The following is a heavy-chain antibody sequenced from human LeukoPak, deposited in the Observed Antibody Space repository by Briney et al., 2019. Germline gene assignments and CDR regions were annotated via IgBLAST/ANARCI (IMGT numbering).Heavy chain of an antibody. CDR1: GGSISSGSYY. Sequence: PSETLSLTCTVSGGSISSGSYYWSWIRQPAGKGLEWIGRIYTSGSTNYNPSLKSRVTISVDPSKNQFSLKLSSVTAADTAVYYCARELNYYDSSGYTPYYTYYYYMDVWGKGTTVTISS. J-gene: IGHJ6*03. V-gene: IGHV4-61*02. D-gene: IGHD3-22*01. CDR3: ARELNYYDSSGYTPYYTYYYYMDV. CDR2: IYTSGST.